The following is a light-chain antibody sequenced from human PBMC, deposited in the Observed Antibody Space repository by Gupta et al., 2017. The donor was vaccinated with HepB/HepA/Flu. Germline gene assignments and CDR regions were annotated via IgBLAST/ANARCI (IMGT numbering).Light chain of an antibody. CDR3: QRWATTPRT. V-gene: IGKV1-39*01. CDR2: AAP. Sequence: DIQMTQSPSSLSASVVDIVTITCRASQSISSYLNWHQQKPGKAPKLLISAAPLVKSGVPSRSSGSASASYFTLTISMRPPDDFTTYYCQRWATTPRTFGQGTNLEIK. J-gene: IGKJ1*01. CDR1: QSISSY.